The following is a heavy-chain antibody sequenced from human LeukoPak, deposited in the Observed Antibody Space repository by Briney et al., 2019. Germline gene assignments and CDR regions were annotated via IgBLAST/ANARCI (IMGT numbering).Heavy chain of an antibody. V-gene: IGHV4-4*07. D-gene: IGHD5-12*01. CDR1: GGSFSGYY. J-gene: IGHJ5*02. CDR2: IYTSGST. Sequence: PSETLSLTCAVYGGSFSGYYWSWIRQPAGKGLEWIGRIYTSGSTNYNPSLKSRVIISVDTSRNQFSLQLNSVTPEDTAVYYCARELGLLHGFDPWGQGTLVTVSS. CDR3: ARELGLLHGFDP.